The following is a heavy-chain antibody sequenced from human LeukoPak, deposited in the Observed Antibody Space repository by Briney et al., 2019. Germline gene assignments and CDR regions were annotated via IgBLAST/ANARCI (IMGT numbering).Heavy chain of an antibody. J-gene: IGHJ4*02. V-gene: IGHV3-23*01. Sequence: GSLRLSCAASGFTFSTYAMSWVRQAPGKGLEWVSGISGSGGSTYYADSVKGRFTISRDNSKNTLYLQMNSLRAEDTAVYYCARVGGYYYDSSGFEELYFDYWGQGTLVTVSS. CDR3: ARVGGYYYDSSGFEELYFDY. D-gene: IGHD3-22*01. CDR1: GFTFSTYA. CDR2: ISGSGGST.